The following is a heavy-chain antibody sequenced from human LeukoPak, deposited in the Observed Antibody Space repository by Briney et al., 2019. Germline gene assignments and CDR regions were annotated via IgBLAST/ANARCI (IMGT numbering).Heavy chain of an antibody. Sequence: ASVKVSCKASGYTFTSYKMHWVRQTPGQGLEWMGIINPSGGSTSYAQKFQGRVTMTRDTSTSTVYMELSSLRSEDTAVYYCASRSRLQPLFDYWGQGTLVTVSS. CDR2: INPSGGST. V-gene: IGHV1-46*01. CDR1: GYTFTSYK. D-gene: IGHD2-21*02. J-gene: IGHJ4*02. CDR3: ASRSRLQPLFDY.